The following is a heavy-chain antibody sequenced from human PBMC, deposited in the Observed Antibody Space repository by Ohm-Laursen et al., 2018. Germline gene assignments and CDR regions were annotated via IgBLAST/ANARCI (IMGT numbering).Heavy chain of an antibody. V-gene: IGHV4-59*01. Sequence: SDTLSLTSTVSGGSISRFYWTWIRQPHGLGLAWIGYIYDSGKTDYNPSLKRRVTISVDTSKNQFSLKLTSVTAADTAVYYCARDRWPDRYNGLDVWGQGTTVTVSS. CDR3: ARDRWPDRYNGLDV. J-gene: IGHJ6*02. CDR2: IYDSGKT. D-gene: IGHD5-24*01. CDR1: GGSISRFY.